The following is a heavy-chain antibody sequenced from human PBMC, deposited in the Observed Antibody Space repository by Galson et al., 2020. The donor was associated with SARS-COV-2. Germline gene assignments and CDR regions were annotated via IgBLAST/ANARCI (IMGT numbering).Heavy chain of an antibody. J-gene: IGHJ3*02. Sequence: GGSLRLSCAASGFTFSSYAMHWVRQAPGKGLEYVSAISSNGGSTYYANSVKGRFTISRDNSKNTLYLQMGSLRAEDMAVYYCARSIMSGYYGSGTTGAFDIWGQGTMVTVSS. CDR1: GFTFSSYA. CDR2: ISSNGGST. V-gene: IGHV3-64*01. CDR3: ARSIMSGYYGSGTTGAFDI. D-gene: IGHD3-10*01.